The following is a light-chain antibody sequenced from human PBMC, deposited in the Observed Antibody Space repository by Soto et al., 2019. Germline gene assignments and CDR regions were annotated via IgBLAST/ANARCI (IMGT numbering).Light chain of an antibody. V-gene: IGKV3-15*01. CDR3: QQYDNSPIT. J-gene: IGKJ5*01. CDR1: QTVTSN. CDR2: GAS. Sequence: EIVMTQSPATLSVSPGERATLSCRAGQTVTSNFSWYQQKPGQAPRLLIYGASTRATGVPARFIGSGSGTEFTLTINSLQSEDFAVYYCQQYDNSPITFGQGTRLEIK.